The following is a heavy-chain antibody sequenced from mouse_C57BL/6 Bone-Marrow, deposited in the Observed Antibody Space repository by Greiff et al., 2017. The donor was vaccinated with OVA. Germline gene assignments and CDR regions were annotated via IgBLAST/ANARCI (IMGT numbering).Heavy chain of an antibody. D-gene: IGHD2-2*01. J-gene: IGHJ2*01. CDR1: GYTFTSYW. Sequence: QVQLQQPGAELVMPGASVKLSCKASGYTFTSYWMHWVKQRPGQGLEWIGEIDPSDSYTNYNQKFKGKSTLTVDQSSSTAYMQLSSLTSEDSAVYYCARGGNDLDYWGQGTTLTVSS. CDR3: ARGGNDLDY. CDR2: IDPSDSYT. V-gene: IGHV1-69*01.